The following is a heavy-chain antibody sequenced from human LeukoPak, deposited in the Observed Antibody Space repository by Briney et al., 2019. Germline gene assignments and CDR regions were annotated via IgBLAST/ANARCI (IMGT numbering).Heavy chain of an antibody. D-gene: IGHD3-22*01. Sequence: SVKVSYKASGGTFSSYAISWVRQAPGQGLEWMGRIIPIFGTANYAQKFQGRVTITPDESTSTAYMELSSLRSEDTAVYYCARDIGLLYDSSGGPGWDWGQGTLVTVSS. CDR1: GGTFSSYA. V-gene: IGHV1-69*15. CDR3: ARDIGLLYDSSGGPGWD. J-gene: IGHJ4*02. CDR2: IIPIFGTA.